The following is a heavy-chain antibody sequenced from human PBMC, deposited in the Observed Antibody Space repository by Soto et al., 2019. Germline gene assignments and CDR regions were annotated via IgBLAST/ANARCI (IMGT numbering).Heavy chain of an antibody. CDR1: GGTFSSYA. Sequence: QVQLVQSGAEVKKPGSSVKVSCKASGGTFSSYASSWVRQAPGQGLEWMGGIIPIFGTANYAQKFQGRVMITADESTSTVYMELSSLRAEDTAVYYFASHSYGYFPLSYHGMDVWGQGTTVTVSS. V-gene: IGHV1-69*12. D-gene: IGHD5-18*01. CDR2: IIPIFGTA. J-gene: IGHJ6*02. CDR3: ASHSYGYFPLSYHGMDV.